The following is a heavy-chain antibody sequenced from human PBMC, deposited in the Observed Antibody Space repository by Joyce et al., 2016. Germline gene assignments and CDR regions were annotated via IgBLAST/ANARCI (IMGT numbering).Heavy chain of an antibody. CDR3: AKILTATYSSGWFLDY. CDR1: GLPLSSYG. V-gene: IGHV3-30*18. CDR2: ISYDGIYK. J-gene: IGHJ4*02. D-gene: IGHD6-25*01. Sequence: QVQLVESGGGVVQPGRSLRLSCAASGLPLSSYGVHWVRQAPGKGLEWVAVISYDGIYKYYADSVKGRFTISRDNSKNTVFLEMNSLRAEDTAVYYCAKILTATYSSGWFLDYWGQGTLVTVSS.